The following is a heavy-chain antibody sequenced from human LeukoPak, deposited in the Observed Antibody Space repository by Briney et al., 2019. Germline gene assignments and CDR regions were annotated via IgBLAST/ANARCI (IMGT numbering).Heavy chain of an antibody. Sequence: GGSLRLSCAASGFTFSSYAMSWVRQAPGKVLEWVSAISGSGGSTYYADSVKGRFTISRDNSKNTLYLQMNSLRAEDTAVYYCAKDQNSAYYDILTGYPYDYWGQGTLVTVSS. CDR3: AKDQNSAYYDILTGYPYDY. D-gene: IGHD3-9*01. CDR2: ISGSGGST. CDR1: GFTFSSYA. V-gene: IGHV3-23*01. J-gene: IGHJ4*02.